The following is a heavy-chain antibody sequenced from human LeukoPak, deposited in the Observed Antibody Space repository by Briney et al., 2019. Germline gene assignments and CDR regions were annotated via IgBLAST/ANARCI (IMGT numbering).Heavy chain of an antibody. D-gene: IGHD4-17*01. Sequence: PSQTLSLTCTVSGGSLSSSSYYWGWIRQPPGKGLEWIGSIYYSGSTYYNPSLKSRVTISVDTSKNQFSLKLSSVTAADTAVYYCARVSPNDYGAERGDDAFDIWGQGTMVTVSS. CDR3: ARVSPNDYGAERGDDAFDI. V-gene: IGHV4-39*07. CDR2: IYYSGST. J-gene: IGHJ3*02. CDR1: GGSLSSSSYY.